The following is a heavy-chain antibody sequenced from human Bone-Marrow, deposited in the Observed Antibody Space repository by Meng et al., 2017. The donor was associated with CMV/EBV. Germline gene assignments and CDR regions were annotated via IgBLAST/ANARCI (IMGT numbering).Heavy chain of an antibody. CDR2: IIPIFGTA. CDR3: ARAKKYDFWSGYYMMGFWFDP. V-gene: IGHV1-69*06. J-gene: IGHJ5*02. D-gene: IGHD3-3*01. Sequence: SYAISWVRQAPGQGLEWMGGIIPIFGTANYAQKFQGRATITADKSTSTAYMELSSLRSEDTAVYYCARAKKYDFWSGYYMMGFWFDPWGQGTLVTVSS. CDR1: SYA.